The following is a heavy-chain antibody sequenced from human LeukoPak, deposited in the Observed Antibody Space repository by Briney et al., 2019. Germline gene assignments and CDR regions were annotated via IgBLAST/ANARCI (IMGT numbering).Heavy chain of an antibody. CDR3: ARDSPLAAAGTSRAFDI. Sequence: GGSLRLSCAASGFTFSDYYMNWIRQAPGKGLEWVSSISSSGSTIYYLDSVKGRFTISRDNAKNSLYLQMNSLRAEDTAVYYCARDSPLAAAGTSRAFDIWGQGTMVTVSS. CDR2: ISSSGSTI. CDR1: GFTFSDYY. J-gene: IGHJ3*02. V-gene: IGHV3-11*04. D-gene: IGHD6-13*01.